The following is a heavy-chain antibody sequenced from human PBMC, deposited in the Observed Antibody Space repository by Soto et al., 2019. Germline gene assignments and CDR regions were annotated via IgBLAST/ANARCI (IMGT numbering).Heavy chain of an antibody. D-gene: IGHD2-21*02. Sequence: GGSLRLSCAASGFSARTNYMSWVRQAPGKGLEWVSVFESGGSIYYADSVKGRFIISRDYARNTVDLQLNSLRADDTAVYYCARAGVTPDFFDYWGQGTLVTVSS. CDR2: FESGGSI. V-gene: IGHV3-53*01. J-gene: IGHJ4*02. CDR3: ARAGVTPDFFDY. CDR1: GFSARTNY.